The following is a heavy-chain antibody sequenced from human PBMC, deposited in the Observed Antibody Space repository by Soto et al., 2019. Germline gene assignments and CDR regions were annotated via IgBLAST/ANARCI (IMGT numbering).Heavy chain of an antibody. CDR3: ARGKLEQWLVLTN. D-gene: IGHD6-19*01. CDR2: INAGNGNT. CDR1: GYTFTSYA. V-gene: IGHV1-3*01. Sequence: QVQLVQSGAEVKKPGASVKVSCKASGYTFTSYAMHWVRQAPGQRLEWMGWINAGNGNTKYSQKFQGSVTITRDTAPSTAYVEMSSLRSEDTAVYYCARGKLEQWLVLTNWGQGTLVTVAS. J-gene: IGHJ4*02.